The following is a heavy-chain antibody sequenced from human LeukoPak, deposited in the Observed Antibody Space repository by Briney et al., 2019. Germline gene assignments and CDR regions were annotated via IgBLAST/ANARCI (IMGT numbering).Heavy chain of an antibody. CDR1: AFTFSNAW. Sequence: SGGSLRLSCAASAFTFSNAWMNWVRQAPGKGLEWVGRIKSKTDGGTTDYAAPVKGRFTISRDDSKNTLYLQTNSLKTEDTAVYYCTTEERVSSGYCSGGSCYIDYWGQGTLVTVSS. CDR2: IKSKTDGGTT. V-gene: IGHV3-15*01. J-gene: IGHJ4*02. D-gene: IGHD2-15*01. CDR3: TTEERVSSGYCSGGSCYIDY.